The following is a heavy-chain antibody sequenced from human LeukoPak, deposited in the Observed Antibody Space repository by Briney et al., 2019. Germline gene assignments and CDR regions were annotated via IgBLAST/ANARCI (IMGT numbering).Heavy chain of an antibody. CDR3: ARQNFVVVTAIRIFDY. V-gene: IGHV3-30*03. J-gene: IGHJ4*02. D-gene: IGHD2-21*02. CDR1: GFTFNSYG. CDR2: ISYDGSNK. Sequence: PGGSLRLSCAASGFTFNSYGMHWVRQAPGKGLEWVAVISYDGSNKYYADSVKGRFAISRDNSKNTLYLQMNSLRAEDTAVYYCARQNFVVVTAIRIFDYWGQGTLVTVSS.